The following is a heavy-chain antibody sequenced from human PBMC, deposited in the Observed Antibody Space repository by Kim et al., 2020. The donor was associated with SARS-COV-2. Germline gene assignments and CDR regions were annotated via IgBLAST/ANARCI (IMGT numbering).Heavy chain of an antibody. V-gene: IGHV3-30*18. D-gene: IGHD3-10*01. CDR3: AKDRIWVGEFHQYYYYYG. CDR1: GFTFSSYG. Sequence: GGSLRLSCAASGFTFSSYGMHWVRQAPGKGLEWVAVISYDGSNKYYADSVKGRFTISRDNSKNTLYLQMNSLRAEDTAVYYCAKDRIWVGEFHQYYYYYG. CDR2: ISYDGSNK. J-gene: IGHJ6*01.